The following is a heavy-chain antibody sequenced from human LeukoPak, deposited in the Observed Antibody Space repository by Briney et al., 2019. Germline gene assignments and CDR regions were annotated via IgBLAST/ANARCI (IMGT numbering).Heavy chain of an antibody. CDR3: AKDASPYSAIWDYFDH. CDR1: RFTFSNYA. Sequence: GSLRLSCAASRFTFSNYAMSWVRQAPGKGLEWGSSIGGGGGDTYYADSVKGRFTVSRANPKNTRNLPANSLRAHDTAVYFCAKDASPYSAIWDYFDHWGQGTLVTVSS. V-gene: IGHV3-23*01. CDR2: IGGGGGDT. D-gene: IGHD4-11*01. J-gene: IGHJ4*02.